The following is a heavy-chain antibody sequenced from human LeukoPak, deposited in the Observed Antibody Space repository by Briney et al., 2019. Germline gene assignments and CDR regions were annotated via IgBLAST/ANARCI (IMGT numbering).Heavy chain of an antibody. CDR1: GFTFSSYG. CDR2: IRYDGSNK. D-gene: IGHD3-10*01. Sequence: HAGGSLRLSCAASGFTFSSYGMHWVRQAPGKGLEWVAFIRYDGSNKYYADSVKGRFTISRDNSKNTLYLQMNSLRAEDTAVYYCAKDANFGYDAFDIWGQGTMVTVSS. CDR3: AKDANFGYDAFDI. J-gene: IGHJ3*02. V-gene: IGHV3-30*02.